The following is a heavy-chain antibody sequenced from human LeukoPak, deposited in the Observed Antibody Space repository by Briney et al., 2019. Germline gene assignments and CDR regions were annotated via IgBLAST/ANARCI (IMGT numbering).Heavy chain of an antibody. CDR3: ARKRLVATMMYYFDY. D-gene: IGHD5-12*01. CDR2: IYHSGST. V-gene: IGHV4-4*02. CDR1: GGSISSSNW. J-gene: IGHJ4*02. Sequence: PSETLSLTCAVSGGSISSSNWWSWVRQPPGKGLEWIGEIYHSGSTNYNPSLKSRVTISVDKSKNQFSLKLSSVTAADTAVYYCARKRLVATMMYYFDYWGQGTLVTVSS.